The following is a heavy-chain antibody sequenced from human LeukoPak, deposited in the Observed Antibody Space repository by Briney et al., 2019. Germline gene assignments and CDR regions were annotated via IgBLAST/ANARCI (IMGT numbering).Heavy chain of an antibody. CDR2: TSANGAKI. V-gene: IGHV3-23*01. CDR1: GFAFNTYA. Sequence: PGGSLRLSCAASGFAFNTYAMSWVRQAPGKGLEWVSATSANGAKIYYADSVRGRFTISRDNSKNMLYLQMNSLRVEDTAVYYCAKVSRYCSGGSCYYHPFDYWGQGTLVTVSS. CDR3: AKVSRYCSGGSCYYHPFDY. J-gene: IGHJ4*02. D-gene: IGHD2-15*01.